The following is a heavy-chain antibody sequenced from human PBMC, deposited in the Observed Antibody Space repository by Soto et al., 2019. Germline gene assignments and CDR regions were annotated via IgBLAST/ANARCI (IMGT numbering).Heavy chain of an antibody. Sequence: SLRLSGTVSGFNFRDCAMSWVRQAPGKGLEWVAVISYYGTNEYYEDSVKGRFTISRDNSKNTLYLQMNSLRIEDTAVYFCAKEDPSGRYSLDYWGQGSQVTVSS. V-gene: IGHV3-30*04. D-gene: IGHD1-26*01. CDR2: ISYYGTNE. CDR3: AKEDPSGRYSLDY. J-gene: IGHJ4*02. CDR1: GFNFRDCA.